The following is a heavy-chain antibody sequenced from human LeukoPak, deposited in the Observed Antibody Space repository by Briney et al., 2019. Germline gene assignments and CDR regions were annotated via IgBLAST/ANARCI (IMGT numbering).Heavy chain of an antibody. J-gene: IGHJ4*02. CDR3: ARRYCSSTSCYATDY. D-gene: IGHD2-2*01. Sequence: PSETLSLTCAVYGGSFSGYYWSWIRKPPGKGLEWFGEINHSGSTNYNPSLKSRVTISVDTSKNPFSLKLSSVTAADTAVYYCARRYCSSTSCYATDYWGQGTLVTVSS. CDR1: GGSFSGYY. V-gene: IGHV4-34*01. CDR2: INHSGST.